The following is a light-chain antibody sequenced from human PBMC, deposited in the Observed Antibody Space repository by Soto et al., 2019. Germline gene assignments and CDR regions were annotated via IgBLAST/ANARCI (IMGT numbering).Light chain of an antibody. V-gene: IGKV3-15*01. Sequence: EVVMTQSPATLSASPGERATISCRASQSVSDNLAWYQQKPGQAPRLLVYCAATRATCIPARFSGSGSGTEFTLNLSSLQSEDFANYYLQESNTWPYTFGQGTKLYIK. CDR2: CAA. CDR3: QESNTWPYT. J-gene: IGKJ2*01. CDR1: QSVSDN.